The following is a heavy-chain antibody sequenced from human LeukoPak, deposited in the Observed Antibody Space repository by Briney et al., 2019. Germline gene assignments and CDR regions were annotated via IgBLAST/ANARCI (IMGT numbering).Heavy chain of an antibody. D-gene: IGHD3-22*01. J-gene: IGHJ4*02. CDR3: AREKFYYDSSGPLAADY. CDR2: IIPIFGTA. Sequence: ASVKVSCKASGGTFSSYAISWVRQAPGQGLEWMGGIIPIFGTANYAQKFQGRVTITADKSTSTAYMELSSLRSEDTAVYYCAREKFYYDSSGPLAADYWGQGTLVTVSS. V-gene: IGHV1-69*06. CDR1: GGTFSSYA.